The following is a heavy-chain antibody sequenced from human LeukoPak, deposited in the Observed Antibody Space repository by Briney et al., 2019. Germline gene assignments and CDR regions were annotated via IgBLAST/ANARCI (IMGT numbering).Heavy chain of an antibody. V-gene: IGHV5-10-1*01. CDR3: ARQSSGYSSNFDY. J-gene: IGHJ4*02. Sequence: GESLKISCKGSGYSFTSYWISWVRQMPGKGLEWMGRIDTSDFYNNYSPSFQGHVTISADKSITTAYLQWSSLKASDTAIYYCARQSSGYSSNFDYWGQGTLVTVSS. CDR2: IDTSDFYN. CDR1: GYSFTSYW. D-gene: IGHD5-18*01.